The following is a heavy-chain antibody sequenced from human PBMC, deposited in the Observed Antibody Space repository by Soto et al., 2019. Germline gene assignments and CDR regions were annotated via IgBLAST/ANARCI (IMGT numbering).Heavy chain of an antibody. J-gene: IGHJ4*02. D-gene: IGHD6-13*01. V-gene: IGHV3-33*01. CDR2: IWYDGSNK. CDR3: ARERDEYSSSWEPAFDY. Sequence: PGGSLRLSCAASGFTFSSYGMHWVRQAPGKGLEWVAVIWYDGSNKYYADSVKGRFTISRDNSKNTLYLQMNSLRAEDTAVYYCARERDEYSSSWEPAFDYWGQGTLVTVSS. CDR1: GFTFSSYG.